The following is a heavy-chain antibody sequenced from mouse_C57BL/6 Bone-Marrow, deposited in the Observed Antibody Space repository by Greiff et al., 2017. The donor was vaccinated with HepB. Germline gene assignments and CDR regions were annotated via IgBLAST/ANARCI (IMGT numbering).Heavy chain of an antibody. CDR2: IYPGDGDT. Sequence: QVQLQQSGPELVKPGASVKISCKASGYAFSSSWMNWVKQRPGKGLEWIGRIYPGDGDTNYNGKFKGKATLTAAKTSSTAYMQLSNLTSEDSAVYFCADGYLYYFDCWGQGTTLTVSS. CDR3: ADGYLYYFDC. V-gene: IGHV1-82*01. CDR1: GYAFSSSW. J-gene: IGHJ2*01. D-gene: IGHD2-3*01.